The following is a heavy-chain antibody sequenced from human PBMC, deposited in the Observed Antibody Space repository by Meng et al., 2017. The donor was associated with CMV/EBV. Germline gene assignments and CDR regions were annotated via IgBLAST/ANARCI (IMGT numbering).Heavy chain of an antibody. CDR3: ARYYYDSSGYPKYFDY. J-gene: IGHJ4*02. CDR2: ISGSGGST. V-gene: IGHV3-23*01. Sequence: SGFTFSSYAMSWVRQAPGKGLEWVSAISGSGGSTYYADSVTGRFTISRDNSKNTLYLQMNSLRAEDTAVYYCARYYYDSSGYPKYFDYWGQGTLVTVSS. D-gene: IGHD3-22*01. CDR1: GFTFSSYA.